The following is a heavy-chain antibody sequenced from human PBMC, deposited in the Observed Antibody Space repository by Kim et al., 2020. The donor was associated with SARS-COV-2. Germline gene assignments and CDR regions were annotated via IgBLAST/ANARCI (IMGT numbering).Heavy chain of an antibody. V-gene: IGHV3-30*03. J-gene: IGHJ6*01. CDR3: ARTGTRRPNSYYGMDV. D-gene: IGHD1-7*01. CDR2: ISHDGNNN. Sequence: GGSLRLSCAASGFSFSSYGMHWVRQAPGKGPEWVAVISHDGNNNYYADSVKGRFTISRDNSKNTLYLQLNSLRAEDTALYYCARTGTRRPNSYYGMDVWG. CDR1: GFSFSSYG.